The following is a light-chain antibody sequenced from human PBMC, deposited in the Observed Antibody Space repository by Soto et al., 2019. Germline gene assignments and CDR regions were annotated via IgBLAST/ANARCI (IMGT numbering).Light chain of an antibody. V-gene: IGKV3-15*01. J-gene: IGKJ1*01. CDR2: GAS. CDR1: QTVSSH. CDR3: QQYNNWPLT. Sequence: TGMTQSPVTLSVSTGDTATLSCWASQTVSSHLAWYQQKPGKAPRLLIYGASTRATGIPSRFSGSGSGTEFTLTISSLQSEDFAVYYCQQYNNWPLTFGQGTKVDI.